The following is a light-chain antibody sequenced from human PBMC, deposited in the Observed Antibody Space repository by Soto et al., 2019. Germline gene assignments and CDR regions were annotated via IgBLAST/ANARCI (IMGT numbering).Light chain of an antibody. J-gene: IGKJ2*01. CDR1: QSVSSNY. V-gene: IGKV3-20*01. CDR2: GAS. CDR3: QRYGMSAYT. Sequence: EIVLTQSPGTLSLSPGERATLSCRASQSVSSNYLAWYQQKPGQAPRLLIYGASSRATGIPDRFSGSGSGTDFTITISRLEPEDFALYYCQRYGMSAYTFGQGTKLEIK.